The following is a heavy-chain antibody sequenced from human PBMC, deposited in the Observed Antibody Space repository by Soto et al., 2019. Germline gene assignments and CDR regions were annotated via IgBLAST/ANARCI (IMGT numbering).Heavy chain of an antibody. CDR1: GGSISSGDYY. J-gene: IGHJ4*02. CDR3: ARDSRWFGESKKQDFDY. V-gene: IGHV4-30-4*01. Sequence: QVQLQESGPGLVKPSQTLSLTCTVSGGSISSGDYYWSWIRQPPGKGLEWIGYIYYSGSTYYNPSLKSRVTISVDTSKNQFSLKLSSVTAADTAVYYCARDSRWFGESKKQDFDYWGQGTLVTVSS. CDR2: IYYSGST. D-gene: IGHD3-10*01.